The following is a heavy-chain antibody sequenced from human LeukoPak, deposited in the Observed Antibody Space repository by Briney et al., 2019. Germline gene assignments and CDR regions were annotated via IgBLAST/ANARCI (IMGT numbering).Heavy chain of an antibody. V-gene: IGHV4-34*01. CDR2: INHSGST. CDR1: GGSISSYY. CDR3: ARGYGSLEF. Sequence: SETLSLTCTVSGGSISSYYWSWIRQPPGKGLEWIGEINHSGSTNYNPSLKSRVTISVDTSKNQFSLKLSSVTAADTAVYYCARGYGSLEFWGQGTLVTVSS. D-gene: IGHD3-10*01. J-gene: IGHJ4*02.